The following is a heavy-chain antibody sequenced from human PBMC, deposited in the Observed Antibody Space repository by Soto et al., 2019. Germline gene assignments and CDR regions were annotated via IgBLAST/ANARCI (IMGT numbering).Heavy chain of an antibody. V-gene: IGHV3-33*06. D-gene: IGHD6-13*01. CDR1: GFTFRNHG. CDR2: IWYDGSRK. J-gene: IGHJ5*02. CDR3: VKSSDGGSRGGGDL. Sequence: QVQLVESGGGVVEPGGALRLSCAASGFTFRNHGMHWVRQAPGKGLEWLTVIWYDGSRKYYADSVKGRFTTSRDNSENTLSLEMNSLRAEDTAVYYCVKSSDGGSRGGGDLWGQGTLVTVSS.